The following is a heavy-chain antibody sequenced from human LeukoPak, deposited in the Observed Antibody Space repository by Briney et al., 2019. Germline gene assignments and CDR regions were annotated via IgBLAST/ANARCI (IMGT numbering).Heavy chain of an antibody. V-gene: IGHV3-33*01. D-gene: IGHD2-15*01. CDR2: IWYDGSNK. CDR1: GFTFSSYG. Sequence: GGSLRLSCAASGFTFSSYGMHWVRQAPGKGLEWVAVIWYDGSNKYYADSVKGRFTISRDNAKNSLYLQMNSLRAEDTAVYYCARDSGGSYPNFDYWGQGTLVTVSS. CDR3: ARDSGGSYPNFDY. J-gene: IGHJ4*02.